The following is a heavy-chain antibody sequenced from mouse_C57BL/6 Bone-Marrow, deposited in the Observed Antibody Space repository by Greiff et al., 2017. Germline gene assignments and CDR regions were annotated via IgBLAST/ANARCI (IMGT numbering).Heavy chain of an antibody. D-gene: IGHD2-3*01. Sequence: QVHVKQPGAELVKPGASVKLSCKASGYTFTSYWMQWVKQRPGQGLEWIGEIDPSDSYTNYNQKFKGKATLTVDTSSSTAYMQLSSLTSEDSAVYYCARFYDGYFDYWGQGTTLTVSS. CDR1: GYTFTSYW. CDR2: IDPSDSYT. V-gene: IGHV1-50*01. CDR3: ARFYDGYFDY. J-gene: IGHJ2*01.